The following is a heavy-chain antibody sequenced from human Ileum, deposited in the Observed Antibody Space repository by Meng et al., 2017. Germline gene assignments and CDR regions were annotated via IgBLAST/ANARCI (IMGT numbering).Heavy chain of an antibody. J-gene: IGHJ4*02. CDR2: IYHSGST. D-gene: IGHD4-23*01. CDR3: ARYILRWGYYFDY. V-gene: IGHV4-4*02. CDR1: GGSISSSNW. Sequence: QGRRLGEGPGLVKPSGTLALTSAVSGGSISSSNWWSWVRQPPGKGLEWIGEIYHSGSTNYNPSLKSRVTISVDKSKNQFSLKLSSVTAADTAVYYCARYILRWGYYFDYWGQGTLVTVSS.